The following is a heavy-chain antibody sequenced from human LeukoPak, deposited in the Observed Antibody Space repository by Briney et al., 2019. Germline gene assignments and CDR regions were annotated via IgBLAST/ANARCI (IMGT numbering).Heavy chain of an antibody. V-gene: IGHV3-7*01. CDR1: GFTFSSNW. D-gene: IGHD5-12*01. Sequence: GPLRPPWAASGFTFSSNWMGWVPQAPGKGLERVANIKQDGSEKYYVDSVKGRFTISRDNAKNSLYLQMNSLRAEDTAVYYCARSDIVATVFDYWGQGTLVTVSS. CDR2: IKQDGSEK. J-gene: IGHJ4*02. CDR3: ARSDIVATVFDY.